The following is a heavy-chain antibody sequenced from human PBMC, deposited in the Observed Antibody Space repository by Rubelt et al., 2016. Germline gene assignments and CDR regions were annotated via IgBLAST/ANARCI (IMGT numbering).Heavy chain of an antibody. D-gene: IGHD4-17*01. CDR3: ARPPGLRNAYWYVDL. J-gene: IGHJ2*01. CDR1: GGSISSSNYY. CDR2: FSYSGST. Sequence: QLQLQESGPGLVKPSETLSLICTVSGGSISSSNYYWGWIRQPPGKGLEWIGSFSYSGSTYYNPSLKSRVTISVDTSKNQFPLKLRPVTAADTAVYYGARPPGLRNAYWYVDLWGRGTLVTVSS. V-gene: IGHV4-39*01.